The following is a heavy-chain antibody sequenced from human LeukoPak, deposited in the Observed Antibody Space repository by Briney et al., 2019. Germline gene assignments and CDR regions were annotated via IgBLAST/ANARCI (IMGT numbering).Heavy chain of an antibody. V-gene: IGHV4-59*01. Sequence: SETLSFTCTVSGGSISSYYWIWIRQPPGKGLEWIGFIYYNGNTSYNPSLKSRVTISEDSSKSQSSLKLTSVTAADTAVYYCARGVAGSGSTPKYWGQGTLVTVSS. CDR3: ARGVAGSGSTPKY. J-gene: IGHJ4*02. D-gene: IGHD1-26*01. CDR1: GGSISSYY. CDR2: IYYNGNT.